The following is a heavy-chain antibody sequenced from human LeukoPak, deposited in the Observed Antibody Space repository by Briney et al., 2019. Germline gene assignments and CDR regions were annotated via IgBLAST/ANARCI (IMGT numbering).Heavy chain of an antibody. Sequence: GRSLRLSCAASGFTFSYYTMHWVRQAPGKGLEWVAVISYDGSNEYYADSVRGRFSISRDNSKDTLYLQMNSLRDEDTALYYCAKAEAGGYNYGPFDDWGQGTLVTVSS. D-gene: IGHD5-18*01. CDR1: GFTFSYYT. CDR3: AKAEAGGYNYGPFDD. J-gene: IGHJ4*02. CDR2: ISYDGSNE. V-gene: IGHV3-30-3*01.